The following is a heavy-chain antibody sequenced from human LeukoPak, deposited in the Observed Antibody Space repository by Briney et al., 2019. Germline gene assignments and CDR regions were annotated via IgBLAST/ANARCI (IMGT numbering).Heavy chain of an antibody. V-gene: IGHV1-2*02. CDR1: GYTFTGYY. J-gene: IGHJ5*02. D-gene: IGHD3-9*01. CDR2: INPNSGGT. CDR3: ASNDILTGYTWFDP. Sequence: ASVKVSCKASGYTFTGYYMHWVRQAPGQGLEWMGWINPNSGGTNYAQKFQGRVTMTRDTSISTAYMELSRLRSDDTAVYYCASNDILTGYTWFDPWGQGTLVTVSS.